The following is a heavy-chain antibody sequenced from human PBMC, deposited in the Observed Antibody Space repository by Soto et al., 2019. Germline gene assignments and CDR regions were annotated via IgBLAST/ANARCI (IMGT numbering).Heavy chain of an antibody. Sequence: SETLGVGYTLSGGYISSGGYCWSGIRQPPGKGLEWIGYIYYSGSTYYNPSLKSRVTISVDTSKNQFSLKLSSVTSADTPVYYCASTTGGAFDSWGQGTVVTVSS. CDR3: ASTTGGAFDS. V-gene: IGHV4-30-4*01. CDR2: IYYSGST. J-gene: IGHJ3*02. CDR1: GGYISSGGYC. D-gene: IGHD4-17*01.